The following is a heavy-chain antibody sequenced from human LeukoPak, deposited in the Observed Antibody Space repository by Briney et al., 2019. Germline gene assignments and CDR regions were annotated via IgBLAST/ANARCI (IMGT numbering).Heavy chain of an antibody. CDR1: GGSITSYH. D-gene: IGHD2-21*02. CDR2: IYYSGST. CDR3: ARSVVVTATLRYHYGMDV. J-gene: IGHJ6*02. Sequence: PSETLSLTCTVSGGSITSYHYSWIRQPPGKGLEWIGYIYYSGSTNYNPSLKSRVTMSVDSSKNQFSLKLTSVTAADTAVYYCARSVVVTATLRYHYGMDVWGQGTTVTVSS. V-gene: IGHV4-59*01.